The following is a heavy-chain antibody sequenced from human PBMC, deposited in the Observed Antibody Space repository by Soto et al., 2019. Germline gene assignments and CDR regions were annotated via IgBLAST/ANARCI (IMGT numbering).Heavy chain of an antibody. Sequence: GESLKISCKGSGYSFTSYWISWVRQMPGKGLEWMGRIDPSDSYTNYSPSFQVHVTISADKSISTAYLQWSSLKASDTAMYYCARPRTGIAAAGSAFDIWGQGTMVTVSS. CDR3: ARPRTGIAAAGSAFDI. V-gene: IGHV5-10-1*01. J-gene: IGHJ3*02. CDR1: GYSFTSYW. CDR2: IDPSDSYT. D-gene: IGHD6-13*01.